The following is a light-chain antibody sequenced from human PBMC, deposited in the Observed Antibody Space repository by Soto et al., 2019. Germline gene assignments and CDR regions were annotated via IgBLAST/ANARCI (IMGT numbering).Light chain of an antibody. Sequence: QSVLTQPPSVSAAPGQRVTISCSGSNSNIVNNYVSWFQQLPGTAPKLLIYDNNKRPSGIPDRFSGSKSGTSATLGITGLQTGDEAHYYCGTWDSSLSAVLFGGGTQLTVL. CDR2: DNN. V-gene: IGLV1-51*01. J-gene: IGLJ2*01. CDR1: NSNIVNNY. CDR3: GTWDSSLSAVL.